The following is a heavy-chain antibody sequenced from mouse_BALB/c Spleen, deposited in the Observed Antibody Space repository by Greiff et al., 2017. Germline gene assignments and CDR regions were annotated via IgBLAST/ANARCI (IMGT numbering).Heavy chain of an antibody. CDR3: ARGGYYPDWFAD. Sequence: EVQLQESGPGLVKPSQSLSLTCSVTGYSITSGYYWNWIRQFPGNKLEWMGYISYDGSNNYNPSLKNRISITRDTSKNQFFLKLNSVTTEDTATYYCARGGYYPDWFADWGQGTLVTVAA. J-gene: IGHJ3*01. V-gene: IGHV3-6*02. CDR2: ISYDGSN. CDR1: GYSITSGYY. D-gene: IGHD2-3*01.